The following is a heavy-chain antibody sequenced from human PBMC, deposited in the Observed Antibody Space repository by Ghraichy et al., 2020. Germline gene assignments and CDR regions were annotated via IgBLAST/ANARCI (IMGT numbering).Heavy chain of an antibody. CDR3: ARAPGPYGAHLDY. Sequence: GGSLRLSCAASGFTFSTYSMNWVRQAPGKGLEWVSYISSSSSTISYADSVKGRFTISRDNAKNSLYLQMNSLRAEDTAVYYCARAPGPYGAHLDYWGQGTLVTVSS. CDR1: GFTFSTYS. CDR2: ISSSSSTI. J-gene: IGHJ4*02. V-gene: IGHV3-48*04. D-gene: IGHD4-17*01.